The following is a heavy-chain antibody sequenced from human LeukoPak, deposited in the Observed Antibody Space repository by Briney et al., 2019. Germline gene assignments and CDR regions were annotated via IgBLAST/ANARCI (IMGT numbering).Heavy chain of an antibody. V-gene: IGHV1-8*01. J-gene: IGHJ4*02. Sequence: ASVKVSCKASGYTFTSYDINWVRQATGQGLEWMGWMNPNSGNTGYAQKFQGRVTMTRNTSISTAYMELSSLRSEDTAVYYCARGPSMVRGVICVYWGQGTLVTVSS. CDR3: ARGPSMVRGVICVY. D-gene: IGHD3-10*01. CDR1: GYTFTSYD. CDR2: MNPNSGNT.